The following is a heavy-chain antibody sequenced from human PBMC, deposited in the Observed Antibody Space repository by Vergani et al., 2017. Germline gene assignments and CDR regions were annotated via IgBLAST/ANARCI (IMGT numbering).Heavy chain of an antibody. CDR1: GFTFSSYS. CDR2: ISSSSSYI. J-gene: IGHJ4*02. CDR3: AREQNYDFWSGYFPRSKERYQGGFDY. D-gene: IGHD3-3*01. V-gene: IGHV3-21*01. Sequence: EVQLVESGGGLVKPGGSLRLSCAASGFTFSSYSMNWVRQAPGKGLEWVSSISSSSSYIYYADSVKGRFTISRDNAKNSLYLQMNSLRAEDTAVYYCAREQNYDFWSGYFPRSKERYQGGFDYWGQGTLVTVSS.